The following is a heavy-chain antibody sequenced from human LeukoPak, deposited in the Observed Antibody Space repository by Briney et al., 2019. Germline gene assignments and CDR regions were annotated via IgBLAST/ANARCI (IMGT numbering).Heavy chain of an antibody. CDR3: ARGVEQWLEYYFDY. CDR2: TYYRSKWYN. V-gene: IGHV6-1*01. D-gene: IGHD6-19*01. CDR1: GDSVSSNSAA. Sequence: SQTLSLTCAISGDSVSSNSAAWDWIRQSPSRGLEWLGRTYYRSKWYNDYAVSVKSRITINPDTSKDQFSLQLNSVTPEDTAVYYCARGVEQWLEYYFDYWGQGTLVTVSS. J-gene: IGHJ4*02.